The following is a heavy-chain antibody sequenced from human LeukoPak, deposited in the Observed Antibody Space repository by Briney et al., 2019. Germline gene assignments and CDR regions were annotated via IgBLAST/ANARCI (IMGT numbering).Heavy chain of an antibody. J-gene: IGHJ4*02. CDR1: GGSISSGGYY. CDR2: IYYSGST. CDR3: ARDQSSGWPTGEFDY. D-gene: IGHD6-19*01. V-gene: IGHV4-31*03. Sequence: PSETLSLTCTVSGGSISSGGYYWSWIRQHPGKGLEWIGYIYYSGSTYYNPSLKSRVTISVDTSKNQFSLKLSSVTAADTAVYYCARDQSSGWPTGEFDYWGQGTLVTVSS.